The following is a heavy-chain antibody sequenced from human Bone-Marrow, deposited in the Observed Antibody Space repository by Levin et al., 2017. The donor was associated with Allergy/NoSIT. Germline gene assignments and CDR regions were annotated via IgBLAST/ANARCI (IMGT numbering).Heavy chain of an antibody. CDR1: GYTFTSYA. J-gene: IGHJ5*02. CDR2: INAGNGNT. CDR3: AKTGIISIAVAVEGWFDP. V-gene: IGHV1-3*01. D-gene: IGHD6-19*01. Sequence: PGGSLRLSCKASGYTFTSYAMHWVRQAPGQRLEWMGWINAGNGNTKYSQKFQGRVTITRDTSASTAYMELSSLRSEDTAVYYCAKTGIISIAVAVEGWFDPWGQGTLVTVSS.